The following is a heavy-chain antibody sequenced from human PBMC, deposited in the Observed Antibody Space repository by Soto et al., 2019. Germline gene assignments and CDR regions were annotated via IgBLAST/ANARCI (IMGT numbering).Heavy chain of an antibody. V-gene: IGHV1-2*02. CDR3: ARRRLSTGTDYFDY. J-gene: IGHJ4*02. CDR2: INPNSGDT. Sequence: ASVKVSCKTSGYTFNDYHLHWVRQAPGQGLEWMGSINPNSGDTDYAQRFQGRVTLTRDTSIRTVYMELSILRSDDTAVYYCARRRLSTGTDYFDYWGQGTLVTVSS. CDR1: GYTFNDYH. D-gene: IGHD1-1*01.